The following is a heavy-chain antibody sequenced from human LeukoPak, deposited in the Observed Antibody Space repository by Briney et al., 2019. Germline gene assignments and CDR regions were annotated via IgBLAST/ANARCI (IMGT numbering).Heavy chain of an antibody. D-gene: IGHD2-2*01. J-gene: IGHJ5*02. Sequence: GGSLRLSCAASGFTFSSYAMHWVRQAPGKGLEWVAIISYDGSNKYYADSVKGRFTISRDNSKNTLYLQMNSLRAEDTAVYYCARVPVPAAMGANWFDPWGQGTLVTVSS. CDR1: GFTFSSYA. V-gene: IGHV3-30-3*01. CDR2: ISYDGSNK. CDR3: ARVPVPAAMGANWFDP.